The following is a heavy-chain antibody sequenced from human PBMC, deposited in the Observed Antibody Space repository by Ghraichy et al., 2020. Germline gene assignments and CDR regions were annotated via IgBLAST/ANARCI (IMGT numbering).Heavy chain of an antibody. V-gene: IGHV3-30*03. Sequence: LSLTCAASGFTFSSYGMHWVRQAPGKGLEWVAVISYDGSNKYYADSVKGRFTISRDNSKNTLYLQMNSLRAEDTAVYYCACHSSGYPYAFDIWGQGTMVTVSS. CDR2: ISYDGSNK. D-gene: IGHD3-22*01. J-gene: IGHJ3*02. CDR3: ACHSSGYPYAFDI. CDR1: GFTFSSYG.